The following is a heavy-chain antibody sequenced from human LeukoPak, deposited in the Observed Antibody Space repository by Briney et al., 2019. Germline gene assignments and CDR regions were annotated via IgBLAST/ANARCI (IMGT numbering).Heavy chain of an antibody. CDR2: ISGSGGST. D-gene: IGHD2-2*02. CDR1: GFTFSSYA. J-gene: IGHJ4*02. Sequence: PGGSLRLSCAASGFTFSSYAMSWVRQAPGKGLEWVSAISGSGGSTYYADSVKGRFTISRDNSKNTLYPQMNSLRAEDTAVYYCAKSGNIVVVPAAIHHFDYWGQGTLVTVSS. V-gene: IGHV3-23*01. CDR3: AKSGNIVVVPAAIHHFDY.